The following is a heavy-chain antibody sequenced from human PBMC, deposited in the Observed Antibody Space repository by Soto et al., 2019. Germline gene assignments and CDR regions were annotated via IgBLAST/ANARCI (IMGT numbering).Heavy chain of an antibody. CDR2: ISGSGGST. D-gene: IGHD5-12*01. J-gene: IGHJ4*02. V-gene: IGHV3-23*01. Sequence: GGALRLSCAAAEFSFSSYAMSWVRQAPGKGLEWVSAISGSGGSTYYADSVKGRFTISRDNSKNTLYLQMNSLRAEDTAVYYCAGTSGYDSGFDYWGQGTLVTVSS. CDR1: EFSFSSYA. CDR3: AGTSGYDSGFDY.